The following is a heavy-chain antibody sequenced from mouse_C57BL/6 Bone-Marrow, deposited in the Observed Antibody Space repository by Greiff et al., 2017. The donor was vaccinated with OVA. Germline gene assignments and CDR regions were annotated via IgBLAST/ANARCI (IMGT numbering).Heavy chain of an antibody. Sequence: DVQVVASWGGLVKPGGSLKLSCAASGFPFSSSALSWVRPTPDKRLEWVATISDGGSYTYYPDNVKGRFTISRDNAKNNLYLQMSHLKSEDTAMYYCARYSNYEAMDYWGQGTSVTVSS. V-gene: IGHV5-4*01. J-gene: IGHJ4*01. CDR2: ISDGGSYT. CDR1: GFPFSSSA. D-gene: IGHD2-5*01. CDR3: ARYSNYEAMDY.